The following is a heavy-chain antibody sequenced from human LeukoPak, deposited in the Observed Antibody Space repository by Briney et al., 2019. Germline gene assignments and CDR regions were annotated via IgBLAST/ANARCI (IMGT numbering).Heavy chain of an antibody. CDR1: SGSFSDYS. V-gene: IGHV4-34*01. CDR3: AKVGQWLD. CDR2: IDHIGNT. D-gene: IGHD6-19*01. Sequence: PSETLSLTCAVSSGSFSDYSRAWIRQPPGKGLEWIADIDHIGNTKYNPSLKSRVTLSVDTSKRQFSLKMNSVTAADSAIYYCAKVGQWLDWGRGTLVTVSS. J-gene: IGHJ4*02.